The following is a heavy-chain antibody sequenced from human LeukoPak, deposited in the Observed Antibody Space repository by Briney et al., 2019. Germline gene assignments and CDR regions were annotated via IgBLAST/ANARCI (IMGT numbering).Heavy chain of an antibody. CDR3: ARAGDAFDI. Sequence: PGGALRLSCAASGFTFSSYGMHWVRQAPGKGLEWVAVIWYDGSDKYYTDAVKGRFTISRDNSKNTLYLQMNSLRAEDTDRYYCARAGDAFDIWGQGTMVTVSS. CDR1: GFTFSSYG. V-gene: IGHV3-33*08. CDR2: IWYDGSDK. J-gene: IGHJ3*02.